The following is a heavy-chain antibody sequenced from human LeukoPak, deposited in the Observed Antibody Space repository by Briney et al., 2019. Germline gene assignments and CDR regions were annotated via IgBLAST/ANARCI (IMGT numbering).Heavy chain of an antibody. CDR1: GYTFTGYY. CDR2: INPNSGGT. Sequence: ASVKVSCKASGYTFTGYYMHWVRQAPGQGLEWMGRINPNSGGTNYAQKFQGRVTMTRDTFISTAYMELSRLRSDDTAVYYCARDLDSGYDFDYWGQGTLVTVSS. D-gene: IGHD5-12*01. J-gene: IGHJ4*02. CDR3: ARDLDSGYDFDY. V-gene: IGHV1-2*06.